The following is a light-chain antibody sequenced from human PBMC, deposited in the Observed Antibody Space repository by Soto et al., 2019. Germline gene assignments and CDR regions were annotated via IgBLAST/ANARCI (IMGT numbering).Light chain of an antibody. V-gene: IGLV2-14*01. Sequence: QSVLTQPASVSGSPGQSITISCTGTSSDVGGYNYVSWYQQHPGKDPKLMIYDVSNRPSGVSNRFSGSKSGNTASLTISGLQAEDEAEYYCSSYTSSSTPLYVFGTGTKLTV. CDR2: DVS. J-gene: IGLJ1*01. CDR1: SSDVGGYNY. CDR3: SSYTSSSTPLYV.